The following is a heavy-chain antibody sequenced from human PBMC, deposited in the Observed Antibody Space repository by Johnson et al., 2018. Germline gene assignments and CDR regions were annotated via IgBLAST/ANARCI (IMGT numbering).Heavy chain of an antibody. D-gene: IGHD4-23*01. CDR1: GGSITSGNNA. J-gene: IGHJ6*03. CDR2: IYTSGDT. Sequence: QVQLVESGPGLVKPSQTXSLTCTVSGGSITSGNNASSWIRQHAGKGLEWVGRIYTSGDTNYNPSLRSRVTVSLDTSKNQFSLRLTSVTAADTAIYYRARGNSHYYFYMDVWGKGTTVTVSS. CDR3: ARGNSHYYFYMDV. V-gene: IGHV4-61*02.